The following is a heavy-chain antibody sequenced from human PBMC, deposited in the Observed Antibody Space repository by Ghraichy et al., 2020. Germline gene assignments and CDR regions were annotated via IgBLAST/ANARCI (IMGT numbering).Heavy chain of an antibody. CDR3: ARDLWAFDI. V-gene: IGHV3-53*01. CDR2: IYSGGTT. Sequence: GESLNISCVGSGFDVSINRMSWVRQAPEKGLEWVSAIYSGGTTDYADSVKGRFTFSRDNSKNTVYLQMNSLRVDDTAVYYCARDLWAFDIWGQGTLVTVSS. J-gene: IGHJ3*02. CDR1: GFDVSINR. D-gene: IGHD2-21*01.